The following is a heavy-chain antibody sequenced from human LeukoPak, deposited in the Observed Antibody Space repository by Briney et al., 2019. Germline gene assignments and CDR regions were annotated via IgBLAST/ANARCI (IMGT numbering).Heavy chain of an antibody. CDR2: IYYSGST. J-gene: IGHJ4*02. V-gene: IGHV4-59*01. Sequence: PSETLSLTCTVSGGSISTYYWSWILPPPGKGLEWTGYIYYSGSTNYNPSLKSRVTISVDTSKNQFSLKLSSVTAADTAVYYCARVTSGYYTGFDYWGQGTLVTVSS. CDR1: GGSISTYY. CDR3: ARVTSGYYTGFDY. D-gene: IGHD5-12*01.